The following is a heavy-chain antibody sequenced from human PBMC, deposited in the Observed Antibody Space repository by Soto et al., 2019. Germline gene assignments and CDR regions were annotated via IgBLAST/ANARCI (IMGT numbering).Heavy chain of an antibody. CDR1: GYSFPNYW. CDR3: ARGPGRSGSSYFLGALADFDY. CDR2: IYPCDSDT. Sequence: GESLKISCECSGYSFPNYWIGWVLQMPVKGLEWMGTIYPCDSDTRYSPSFQGQVTISADKSITTAYLQWSSLKASDSAMYYCARGPGRSGSSYFLGALADFDYWGQGTLVTVSS. V-gene: IGHV5-51*01. D-gene: IGHD3-10*01. J-gene: IGHJ4*02.